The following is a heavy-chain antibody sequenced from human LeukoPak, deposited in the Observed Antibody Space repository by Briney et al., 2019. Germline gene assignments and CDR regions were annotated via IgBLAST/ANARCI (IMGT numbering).Heavy chain of an antibody. V-gene: IGHV3-33*01. CDR2: IWYDGSNK. CDR3: ARDAPGWSLDY. D-gene: IGHD6-19*01. CDR1: GFTFSSYG. Sequence: GGSLRLSCAASGFTFSSYGMHWVRQAPGKGLEWVAVIWYDGSNKYYADSVKGRFTISRDNSKNTLYLQMNSLRAEDTAVYYCARDAPGWSLDYWGQGTLVTASS. J-gene: IGHJ4*02.